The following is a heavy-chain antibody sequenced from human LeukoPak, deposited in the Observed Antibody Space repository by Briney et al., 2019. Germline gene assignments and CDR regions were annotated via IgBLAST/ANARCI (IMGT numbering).Heavy chain of an antibody. Sequence: GGSLRLSCAASGFTFSSYEMNWVRQAPGKGLEWVSYISSSGSTIYYADSVKGRFTISRDNAKNSLYLQMNSLRAEDTAVYYCASIAVAGTNWFDPWGQGTLVTVSS. D-gene: IGHD6-19*01. CDR1: GFTFSSYE. V-gene: IGHV3-48*03. CDR3: ASIAVAGTNWFDP. J-gene: IGHJ5*02. CDR2: ISSSGSTI.